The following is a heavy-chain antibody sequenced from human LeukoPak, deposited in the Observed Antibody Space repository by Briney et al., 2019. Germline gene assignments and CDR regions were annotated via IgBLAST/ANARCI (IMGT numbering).Heavy chain of an antibody. CDR2: INPNSGGT. CDR3: ARGSYSSSWFPRTMDSSGYYPFDY. V-gene: IGHV1-2*02. Sequence: ASVKVSCKASGYTFTGYYMHWVRQAPGQGLEWMGWINPNSGGTNYAQKFQGRVTMTRDTSISTAYMELSRLRSDDTAVYYCARGSYSSSWFPRTMDSSGYYPFDYWGQGTLVTVSS. J-gene: IGHJ4*02. CDR1: GYTFTGYY. D-gene: IGHD6-13*01.